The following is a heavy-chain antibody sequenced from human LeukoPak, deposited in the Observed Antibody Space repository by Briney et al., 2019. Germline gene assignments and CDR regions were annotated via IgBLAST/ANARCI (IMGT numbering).Heavy chain of an antibody. J-gene: IGHJ4*02. CDR1: GDSISHSRSY. CDR2: VTDTGNT. Sequence: PSETLSLTCTVSGDSISHSRSYWTWIRQSPGNGLEWIGSVTDTGNTYYNTSLKSRVTISVDTSKNQFSLKLSSVTAADTAVYYCARPLMVRGAYYFDYWGQGTLVTVSS. V-gene: IGHV4-39*07. D-gene: IGHD3-10*01. CDR3: ARPLMVRGAYYFDY.